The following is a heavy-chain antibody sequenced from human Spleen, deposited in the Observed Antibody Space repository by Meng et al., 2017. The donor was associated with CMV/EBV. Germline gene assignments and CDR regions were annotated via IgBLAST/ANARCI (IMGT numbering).Heavy chain of an antibody. Sequence: ASVKVSCKASGYTFTGYYMYWVRQAPGQGLEWMGWINPNSGGTKYAQNFQGRVTMTRDTSITTAYMELSRLRSDDTAVYYCARGPSTGYCSSTSCYTGAFDIWGQGTMVTVSS. CDR3: ARGPSTGYCSSTSCYTGAFDI. J-gene: IGHJ3*02. D-gene: IGHD2-2*02. V-gene: IGHV1-2*02. CDR2: INPNSGGT. CDR1: GYTFTGYY.